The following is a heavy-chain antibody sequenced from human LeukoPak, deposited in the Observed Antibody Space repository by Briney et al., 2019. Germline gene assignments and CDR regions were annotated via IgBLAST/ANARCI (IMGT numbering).Heavy chain of an antibody. V-gene: IGHV4-39*07. Sequence: SETLSLTCTVSGDSIRSSSYHWGWIRQPPGKGLEWIGSIYYSGSTNYNPSLKSRVTISVDTSKNQFSLKLSSVTAADTAVYYCARASMVRGLDYWGQGTLVTVSS. D-gene: IGHD3-10*01. CDR1: GDSIRSSSYH. J-gene: IGHJ4*02. CDR3: ARASMVRGLDY. CDR2: IYYSGST.